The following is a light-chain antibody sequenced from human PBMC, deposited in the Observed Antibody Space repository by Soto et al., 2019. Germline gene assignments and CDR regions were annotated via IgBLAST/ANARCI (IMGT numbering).Light chain of an antibody. V-gene: IGKV1-12*02. J-gene: IGKJ3*01. CDR1: QIINNW. Sequence: DIQMTQSPSSVSASVGDSVTITCRASQIINNWLAWYQQKPGKAPTLLINAAATFQSGVPSRCSSSGSGTVFTLTISILQPEDSATYCCQQANSFPFTFGPGTKVDI. CDR2: AAA. CDR3: QQANSFPFT.